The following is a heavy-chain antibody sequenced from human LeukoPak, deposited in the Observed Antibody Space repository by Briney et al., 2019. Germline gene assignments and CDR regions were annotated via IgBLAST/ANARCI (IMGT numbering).Heavy chain of an antibody. Sequence: PGGSLRLSCAASGFPFSGSWMDWARQAPGKRMEWVANIKQDGSEKHYADSVKGRFTISRDNAKNSLFLQMSGLRAEDTAVYYCSRSLDYWGQGALVTVSS. J-gene: IGHJ4*02. CDR1: GFPFSGSW. CDR3: SRSLDY. V-gene: IGHV3-7*01. CDR2: IKQDGSEK.